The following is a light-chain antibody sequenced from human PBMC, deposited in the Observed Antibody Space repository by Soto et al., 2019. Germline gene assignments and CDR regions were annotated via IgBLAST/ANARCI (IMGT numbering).Light chain of an antibody. CDR1: NSNIGSDI. Sequence: QSVLTQPPSASGTPGQRATISCCGSNSNIGSDIVNCYQLLPGAAPEVLINTTNQRPSGVPERFSGSKSGTSASLAISGLQSEDEANSSCATWDGALSGPFVFGTGTKVTLL. CDR3: ATWDGALSGPFV. J-gene: IGLJ1*01. V-gene: IGLV1-44*01. CDR2: TTN.